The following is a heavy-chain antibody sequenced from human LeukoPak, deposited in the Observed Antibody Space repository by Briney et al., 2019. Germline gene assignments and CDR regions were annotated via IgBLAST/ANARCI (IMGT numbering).Heavy chain of an antibody. D-gene: IGHD3-22*01. CDR2: IIPILGIA. J-gene: IGHJ4*02. V-gene: IGHV1-69*04. CDR1: GGTFSSYA. CDR3: ARFPDMGLLVSGYYLYYFDY. Sequence: GASVKVSCKASGGTFSSYAISWVRQAPGQGLEWMGRIIPILGIANYAQKFQGRVTITADKSTSTAYMELSSLRSEDTAVYYCARFPDMGLLVSGYYLYYFDYWGQGTLVTVSS.